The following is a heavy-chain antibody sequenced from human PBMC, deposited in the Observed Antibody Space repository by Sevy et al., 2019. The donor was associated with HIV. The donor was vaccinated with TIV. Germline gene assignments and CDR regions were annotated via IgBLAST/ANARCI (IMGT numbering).Heavy chain of an antibody. D-gene: IGHD2-2*02. CDR2: ISSSSIYI. J-gene: IGHJ4*02. CDR3: ARAAYYCSTTSCYIDY. CDR1: GFTFSTYT. V-gene: IGHV3-21*01. Sequence: GGSLRLSCAASGFTFSTYTMNWVRQAPGKGLEWVSSISSSSIYIYYADSVKGRFTISRDNAKNSLYLQMNSLRVEDTAVYYCARAAYYCSTTSCYIDYWGQGTLVTVSS.